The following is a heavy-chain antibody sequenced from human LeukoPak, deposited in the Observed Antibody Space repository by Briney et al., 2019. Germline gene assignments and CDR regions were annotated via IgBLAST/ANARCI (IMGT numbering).Heavy chain of an antibody. CDR2: ISSSSSYI. D-gene: IGHD3-10*01. CDR1: GFTFSSYW. CDR3: ARARGIWFLFDP. Sequence: GGSLRLSCAASGFTFSSYWMSWVRQAPGKGLEWVSSISSSSSYIYYADSVKGRFTISRDNAKNSLYLQMNSLRAEDTAVYYCARARGIWFLFDPWGQGTLVTVSS. V-gene: IGHV3-21*01. J-gene: IGHJ5*02.